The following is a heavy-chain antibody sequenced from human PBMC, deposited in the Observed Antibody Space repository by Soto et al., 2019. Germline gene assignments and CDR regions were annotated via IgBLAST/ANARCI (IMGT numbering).Heavy chain of an antibody. Sequence: QVQLVQSGAEVKKPGASVKVSCKASGYTFTSYDINWVRQATGQGLEWMGWMNPNSANTGYAQKCXRRVTMNRNTSISTADMELRSLRSEDTAVHYCAREGVRGMDVWGQGARVSVSS. J-gene: IGHJ6*02. D-gene: IGHD1-26*01. V-gene: IGHV1-8*01. CDR3: AREGVRGMDV. CDR2: MNPNSANT. CDR1: GYTFTSYD.